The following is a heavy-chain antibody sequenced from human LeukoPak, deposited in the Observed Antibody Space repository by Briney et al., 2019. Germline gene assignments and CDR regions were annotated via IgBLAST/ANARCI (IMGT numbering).Heavy chain of an antibody. V-gene: IGHV1-46*01. CDR1: GYTFTSYY. D-gene: IGHD6-6*01. Sequence: EASVKVSCKASGYTFTSYYMHWVRQAPGQGLEWMGIISPSGVSTSYAQKFQGRVTMTRDTSTSTVYMELSSLTSEDTAVYYCASASNIAASSDYWGQGTLVTVSS. CDR2: ISPSGVST. CDR3: ASASNIAASSDY. J-gene: IGHJ4*02.